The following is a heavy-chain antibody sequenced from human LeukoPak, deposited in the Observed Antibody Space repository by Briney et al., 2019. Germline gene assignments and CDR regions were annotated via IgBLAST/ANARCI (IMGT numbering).Heavy chain of an antibody. CDR2: IIPIFGTA. CDR3: AGQPYGGIAARLPLDY. V-gene: IGHV1-69*05. Sequence: SVKVSCKASGGTFSSYAISWVRQAPGQGLEWMGRIIPIFGTANYAQKFQGRVTITTDESTSTAYMELSSLRSEDTAVYYCAGQPYGGIAARLPLDYWGQGTLVTVSS. CDR1: GGTFSSYA. D-gene: IGHD6-6*01. J-gene: IGHJ4*02.